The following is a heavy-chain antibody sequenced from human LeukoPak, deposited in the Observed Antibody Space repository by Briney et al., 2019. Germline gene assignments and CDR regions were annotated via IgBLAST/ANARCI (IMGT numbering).Heavy chain of an antibody. D-gene: IGHD1-26*01. CDR2: IYSGGST. J-gene: IGHJ3*02. Sequence: GGSLRLSCAASGFTVSSNYMSWVRQAPGKGLEWVSVIYSGGSTYYADSVKGRFTISRDNSKNTLYLQMNSLRAEDTAVYYCARDRIVGAISDAFDIWGQGTMVTVSS. CDR1: GFTVSSNY. V-gene: IGHV3-66*01. CDR3: ARDRIVGAISDAFDI.